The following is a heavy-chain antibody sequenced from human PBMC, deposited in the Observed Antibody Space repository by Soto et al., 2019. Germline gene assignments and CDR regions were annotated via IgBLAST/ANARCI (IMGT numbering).Heavy chain of an antibody. CDR1: GGSISSSSCY. CDR3: ARGLAARSFYYYYGMDV. Sequence: PSETLSLTCTVSGGSISSSSCYWGWIRQPPGKGLEWIGSIYYSGSTYYNPSLKSRVTISVDTSKNQFSLKLSSVAAADTAVYYCARGLAARSFYYYYGMDVWGQGTTVTVSS. D-gene: IGHD6-6*01. J-gene: IGHJ6*02. CDR2: IYYSGST. V-gene: IGHV4-39*01.